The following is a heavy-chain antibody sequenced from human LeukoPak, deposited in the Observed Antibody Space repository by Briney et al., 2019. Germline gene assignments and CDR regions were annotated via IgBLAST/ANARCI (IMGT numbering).Heavy chain of an antibody. CDR1: GGSISSYY. CDR3: ARDWGIEAMGGHFYYYGMDA. Sequence: SETLSLTCTVSGGSISSYYWSWVRQPAGKGLEWIGRFYISGSRKYNPSLKSRVTMSVDTSNNQFSLELTSVTAADTAVYYCARDWGIEAMGGHFYYYGMDAWGQGTTVTVS. J-gene: IGHJ6*02. D-gene: IGHD6-13*01. V-gene: IGHV4-4*07. CDR2: FYISGSR.